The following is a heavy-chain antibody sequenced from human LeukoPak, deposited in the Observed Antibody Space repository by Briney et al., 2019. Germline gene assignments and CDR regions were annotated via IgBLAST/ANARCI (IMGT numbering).Heavy chain of an antibody. J-gene: IGHJ4*02. CDR2: ISSSSSYI. CDR1: GVTFSSDS. CDR3: AIGWYSSVCYVDY. Sequence: GGSLRLSCAASGVTFSSDSMNWVRQAPGKGLEGVSSISSSSSYIYYADSGKGRFTISRDNSKKTLYLQMQLPRAEDTVVYYCAIGWYSSVCYVDYWGQGTLVTVSS. D-gene: IGHD6-19*01. V-gene: IGHV3-21*01.